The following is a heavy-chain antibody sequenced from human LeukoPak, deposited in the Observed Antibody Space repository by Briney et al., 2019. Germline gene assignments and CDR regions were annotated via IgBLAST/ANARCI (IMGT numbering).Heavy chain of an antibody. D-gene: IGHD3-22*01. Sequence: GASVKVSCKASGYTFTGYYMHWVRQAPGQGLEWMGWINPNSGGTNYAQKFQGRVTMTRDTSISTAYMELSRLRSDDTAVYYCARGLYYYDSSFDYWGQGTLVTVSS. CDR3: ARGLYYYDSSFDY. CDR1: GYTFTGYY. CDR2: INPNSGGT. V-gene: IGHV1-2*02. J-gene: IGHJ4*02.